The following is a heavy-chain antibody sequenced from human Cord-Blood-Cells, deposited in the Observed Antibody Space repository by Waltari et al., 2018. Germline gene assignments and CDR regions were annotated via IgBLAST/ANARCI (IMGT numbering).Heavy chain of an antibody. V-gene: IGHV3-30*04. CDR3: VVGLKAAGKDY. CDR2: ISYDGSNK. D-gene: IGHD6-13*01. J-gene: IGHJ4*02. CDR1: GFTFISYA. Sequence: QVQLVEPGGGVVRPGRSLRLSCAASGFTFISYAMHWARQAPGKGLEWVAVISYDGSNKYYADSVKGRFTISRDNSKNTLYLQMNSLRAEDTAVYYCVVGLKAAGKDYWGQGTLVTVSS.